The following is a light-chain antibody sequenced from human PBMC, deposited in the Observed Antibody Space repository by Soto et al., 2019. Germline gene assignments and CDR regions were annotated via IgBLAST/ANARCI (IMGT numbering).Light chain of an antibody. CDR3: QQYNTWRSIS. CDR2: DTS. Sequence: VMTQSPSTLSVSPGERATLSCRASQSISSKLAWYQHRPGQAPRLLIYDTSTRAAGIPARFTGSGSGTDFTLTISSLQSEDFAVYYCQQYNTWRSISFGQGTRLAIK. V-gene: IGKV3-15*01. J-gene: IGKJ5*01. CDR1: QSISSK.